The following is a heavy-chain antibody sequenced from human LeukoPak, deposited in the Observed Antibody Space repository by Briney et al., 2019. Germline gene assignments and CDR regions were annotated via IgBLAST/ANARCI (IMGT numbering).Heavy chain of an antibody. Sequence: PGGSLRLSCAATGFTFSSYWMSWVRQAPGKGLEWVANIKQDGSVQYYVDSVKGRFTISRDNAKNSLYLQMNSLRAEDTAVYYCAKFEDGRSPIDYWGQGTLVTVSS. CDR3: AKFEDGRSPIDY. D-gene: IGHD1-14*01. J-gene: IGHJ4*02. V-gene: IGHV3-7*01. CDR1: GFTFSSYW. CDR2: IKQDGSVQ.